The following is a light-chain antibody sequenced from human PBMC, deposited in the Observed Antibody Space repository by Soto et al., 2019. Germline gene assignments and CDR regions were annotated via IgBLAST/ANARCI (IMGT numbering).Light chain of an antibody. Sequence: EIVLTQSPGTLSLSPGERATLFCRASQSVATNQLAWYQQKPGQAPRLLIGASSRATGVPDRFIASGSGTDFTLTISRLEPEDFAVYYCQQFASSPRTFGRGTKVDIK. CDR3: QQFASSPRT. CDR1: QSVATNQ. CDR2: GAS. J-gene: IGKJ1*01. V-gene: IGKV3-20*01.